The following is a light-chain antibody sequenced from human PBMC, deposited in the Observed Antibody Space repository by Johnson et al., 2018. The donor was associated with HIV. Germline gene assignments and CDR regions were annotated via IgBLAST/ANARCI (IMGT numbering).Light chain of an antibody. J-gene: IGLJ1*01. Sequence: QSVLTQSPSVSAAPGQKVTISCSGSNSNIGNNYVSWYQQLPGTAPKLLIYENTQRPSGIPDRFSGSKSGASATLGITGLQTGDEADYYCATWDRSLSAGGVFATGTTVTVL. CDR2: ENT. CDR3: ATWDRSLSAGGV. V-gene: IGLV1-51*02. CDR1: NSNIGNNY.